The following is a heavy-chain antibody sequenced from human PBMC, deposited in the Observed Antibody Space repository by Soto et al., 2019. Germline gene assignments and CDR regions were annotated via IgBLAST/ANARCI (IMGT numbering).Heavy chain of an antibody. J-gene: IGHJ4*02. D-gene: IGHD1-1*01. Sequence: QVQLVESGGGVVQPGRSLRLSCVASGFTFSNHGMHWVRQAPGKGLEWVAVISHDGSSKYYADSVKGRFSISRDNSENTMYLQMDSLRVEDTALYYCAKQFEFGGLEDYWGQGTLVTVSP. CDR1: GFTFSNHG. V-gene: IGHV3-30*18. CDR2: ISHDGSSK. CDR3: AKQFEFGGLEDY.